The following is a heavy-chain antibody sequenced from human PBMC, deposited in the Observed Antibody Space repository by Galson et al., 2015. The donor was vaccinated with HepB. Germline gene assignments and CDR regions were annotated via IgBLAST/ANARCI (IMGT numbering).Heavy chain of an antibody. Sequence: SVKVSCKASGYTFTTYAMHWVRQAPGQRLEWMGWINAGNGNTKYSQKFQGRVTITRDTSATTAYMELSRLRSDDTAVYYCAAIVVIPSATPAGFDPWGQGTLVTVSS. J-gene: IGHJ5*02. CDR1: GYTFTTYA. CDR2: INAGNGNT. D-gene: IGHD2-2*01. V-gene: IGHV1-3*01. CDR3: AAIVVIPSATPAGFDP.